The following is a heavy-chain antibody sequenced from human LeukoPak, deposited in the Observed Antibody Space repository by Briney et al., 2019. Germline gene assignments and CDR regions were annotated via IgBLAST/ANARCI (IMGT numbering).Heavy chain of an antibody. CDR2: IYYGGSA. Sequence: WETLCLTCTVSGGSISSYYWSWIRQPPGKGLEWMGNIYYGGSANYNSAPKSRVTISVDTSKNQFSLKLSSVTAADTALYYCASGSVDYDFWSVYYLYYYFLDVSGKGTTVTVSS. J-gene: IGHJ6*03. D-gene: IGHD3-3*01. CDR3: ASGSVDYDFWSVYYLYYYFLDV. V-gene: IGHV4-59*01. CDR1: GGSISSYY.